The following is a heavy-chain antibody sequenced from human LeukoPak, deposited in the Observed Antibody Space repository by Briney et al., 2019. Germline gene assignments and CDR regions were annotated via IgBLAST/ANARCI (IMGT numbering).Heavy chain of an antibody. Sequence: PGRSLRLSCAASGFTFRSYAMHWVRQAPGKGLEWVALISNDGSKGYYADSVKGRFTISRDSSKNTLYLQMDSLRREDTAMYYCARQRGSAYYNPHLDYWGQGTLVTVSS. D-gene: IGHD3-3*01. CDR3: ARQRGSAYYNPHLDY. J-gene: IGHJ4*02. CDR2: ISNDGSKG. V-gene: IGHV3-30-3*01. CDR1: GFTFRSYA.